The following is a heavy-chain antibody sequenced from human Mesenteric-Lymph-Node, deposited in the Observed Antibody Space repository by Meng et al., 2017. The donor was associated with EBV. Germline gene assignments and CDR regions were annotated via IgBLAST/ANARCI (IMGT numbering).Heavy chain of an antibody. Sequence: QVQLQESGPGLVKPSETLSLTCTVSGGSVSSTSYYWSWIRQPPGKRLEWIGYVYYSGSTNYNPSLKSRVTISVDTSKNQFSLNLYSVTAADTAVYYCARENPARGNWFDPWGQGALVTV. CDR3: ARENPARGNWFDP. CDR1: GGSVSSTSYY. CDR2: VYYSGST. D-gene: IGHD3-10*01. V-gene: IGHV4-61*01. J-gene: IGHJ5*02.